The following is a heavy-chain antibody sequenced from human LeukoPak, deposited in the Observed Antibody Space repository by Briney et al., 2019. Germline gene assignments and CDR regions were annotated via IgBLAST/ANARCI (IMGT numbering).Heavy chain of an antibody. Sequence: GGSLRLSCAASGFTFSNYDMSWVRQAPGKGLEWVSSISGSGGSTYYADSVKGRFTISRDNSKNTLYLQMNSLRAEDTAVYYCAKDLYCSSTSCYEAVYWGQGPLVTVSS. CDR2: ISGSGGST. D-gene: IGHD2-2*01. V-gene: IGHV3-23*01. CDR1: GFTFSNYD. J-gene: IGHJ4*02. CDR3: AKDLYCSSTSCYEAVY.